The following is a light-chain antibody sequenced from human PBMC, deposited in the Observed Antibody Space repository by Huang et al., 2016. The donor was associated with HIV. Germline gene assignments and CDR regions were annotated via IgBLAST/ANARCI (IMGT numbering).Light chain of an antibody. V-gene: IGKV3-11*01. CDR3: QHRVNWPFT. CDR1: QSGGNY. CDR2: DAS. J-gene: IGKJ3*01. Sequence: EVVLTQSPATLSLSPGEGALLSCRASQSGGNYLAWYQQNPGQAPRLLIYDASTRATGSPARCSGSGSGTDFTLTVSSLEPEDFAVYYCQHRVNWPFTFGPGTKVDV.